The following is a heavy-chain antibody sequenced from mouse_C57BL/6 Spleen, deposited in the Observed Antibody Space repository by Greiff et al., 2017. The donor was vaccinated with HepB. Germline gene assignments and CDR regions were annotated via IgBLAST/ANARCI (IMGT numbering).Heavy chain of an antibody. Sequence: EVQVVESGGGLVKPGGSLKLSCAASGFTFSDYGMHWVRQAPEKGLEWVAYISSGSSTIYYADTVKGRFTISRDNAKNTLFLQMTSLRSEDTAMYYCARRGGSSYEGYAMDYWGQGTSVTVSS. CDR3: ARRGGSSYEGYAMDY. CDR1: GFTFSDYG. CDR2: ISSGSSTI. V-gene: IGHV5-17*01. D-gene: IGHD1-1*01. J-gene: IGHJ4*01.